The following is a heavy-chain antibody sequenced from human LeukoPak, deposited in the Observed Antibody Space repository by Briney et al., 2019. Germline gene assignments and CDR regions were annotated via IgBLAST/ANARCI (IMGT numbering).Heavy chain of an antibody. D-gene: IGHD1-1*01. CDR1: GFTFSSYW. CDR2: ISSDGTST. V-gene: IGHV3-74*01. Sequence: GGSLRLSCAASGFTFSSYWMHWVRQAPGKGLVWVSRISSDGTSTSYADSVKGRFTISRDNAKNTLYLQMNSLRAENTAVYYCAGGYRYFHHWGQGTLVTVSS. CDR3: AGGYRYFHH. J-gene: IGHJ1*01.